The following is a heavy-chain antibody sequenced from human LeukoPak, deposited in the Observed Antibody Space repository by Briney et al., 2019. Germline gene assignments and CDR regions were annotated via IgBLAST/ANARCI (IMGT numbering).Heavy chain of an antibody. Sequence: GGSLRLSCAASGFTFSSYWMHWVRQAPGKGLVWVSRINSDGSSTSYADSVKGRFTISRDNAKNTLYLQMNSLRAEDTAAYYCARNLASWYYYYYGMDVWGQGTTVTVSS. J-gene: IGHJ6*02. CDR2: INSDGSST. V-gene: IGHV3-74*01. D-gene: IGHD6-13*01. CDR3: ARNLASWYYYYYGMDV. CDR1: GFTFSSYW.